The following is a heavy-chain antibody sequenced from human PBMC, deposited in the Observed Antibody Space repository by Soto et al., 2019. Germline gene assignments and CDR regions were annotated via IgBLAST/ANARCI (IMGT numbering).Heavy chain of an antibody. J-gene: IGHJ3*02. Sequence: QVQLQESGPGLVKTSETLSLTCTVSGGSISSYYWSWIRQPPGKGLEWVGYIYYSGSTNYNPSLKSRVTISVDTSKNQFSLKLSSVTAADTAVYYCARHKPISLAYAFDIWGQRTMVTVSS. V-gene: IGHV4-59*08. CDR3: ARHKPISLAYAFDI. CDR1: GGSISSYY. D-gene: IGHD3-9*01. CDR2: IYYSGST.